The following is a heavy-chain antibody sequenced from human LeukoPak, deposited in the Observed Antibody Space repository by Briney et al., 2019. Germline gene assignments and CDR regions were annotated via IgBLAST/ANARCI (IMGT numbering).Heavy chain of an antibody. CDR2: IYYSGST. D-gene: IGHD2-21*02. CDR3: ARDCGGDCSKPFDY. Sequence: SETLSLTCTVSGGSISSGGYYWSWIRQHPGKGLEWIGYIYYSGSTYYNPSLKSRVTISVDTSKNQFSLKLSPVTAADTAVYYCARDCGGDCSKPFDYWGQGTLVTVSS. CDR1: GGSISSGGYY. J-gene: IGHJ4*02. V-gene: IGHV4-31*03.